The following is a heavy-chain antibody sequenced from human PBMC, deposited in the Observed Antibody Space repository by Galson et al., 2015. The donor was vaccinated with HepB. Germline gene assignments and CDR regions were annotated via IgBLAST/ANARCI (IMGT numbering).Heavy chain of an antibody. CDR3: ARDQGRVGGQTSILGSKGWLDS. D-gene: IGHD2-21*01. V-gene: IGHV4-31*03. Sequence: TLSLTCTVSGDSISSASHYWTWIRQHPERGLEWIGYVYYTGSTYYNPALKSRVAISADTSKNQVSLALNSGTAADTAVYFWARDQGRVGGQTSILGSKGWLDSWGQGTLVTVSS. CDR1: GDSISSASHY. J-gene: IGHJ5*01. CDR2: VYYTGST.